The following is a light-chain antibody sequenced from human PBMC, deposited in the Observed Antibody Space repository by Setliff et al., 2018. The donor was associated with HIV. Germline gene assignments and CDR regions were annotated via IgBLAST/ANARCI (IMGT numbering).Light chain of an antibody. CDR2: GAS. Sequence: EIVLTQSPGTLSLSPGERATLSCRASQSVSSSYLAWYQQKPGQTPRLLIYGASSRATGIPDRFSGSGSGTDFTLTISRLEPEDFAVYYCQQYTSSPPTFGQGTRLE. J-gene: IGKJ5*01. CDR1: QSVSSSY. CDR3: QQYTSSPPT. V-gene: IGKV3-20*01.